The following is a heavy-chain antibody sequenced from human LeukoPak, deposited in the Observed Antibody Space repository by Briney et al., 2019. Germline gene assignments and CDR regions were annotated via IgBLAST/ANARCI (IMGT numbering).Heavy chain of an antibody. V-gene: IGHV3-48*01. CDR2: ISSSSSTI. CDR3: ARDSSCELLGGDY. Sequence: PGGSLRLSCAASGFTFSSYSMNWVRQAPGKGLEWVSYISSSSSTIYYADSVKGRFTISRDNAKNSLYLQMNSLRAEDTAVYYCARDSSCELLGGDYWGQGTLVTVSS. CDR1: GFTFSSYS. J-gene: IGHJ4*02. D-gene: IGHD1-26*01.